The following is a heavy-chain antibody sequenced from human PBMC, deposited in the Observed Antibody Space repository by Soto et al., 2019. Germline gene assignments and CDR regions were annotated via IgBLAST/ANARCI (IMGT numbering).Heavy chain of an antibody. CDR3: ARLYGLDAFDI. Sequence: PSETLSLTCTVSGGSISSYYWSWIRQPPGKGLEWIGYIYYSGSTNYNPSLKSRVTISVDTPKNQFSLKLSSVTAADTAVYYCARLYGLDAFDIWGQGTMVTVSS. D-gene: IGHD4-17*01. CDR1: GGSISSYY. J-gene: IGHJ3*02. V-gene: IGHV4-59*01. CDR2: IYYSGST.